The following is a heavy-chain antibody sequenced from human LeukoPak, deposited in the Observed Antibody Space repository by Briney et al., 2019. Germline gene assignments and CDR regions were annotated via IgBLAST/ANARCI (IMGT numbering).Heavy chain of an antibody. J-gene: IGHJ4*02. CDR2: ISRSGSTK. D-gene: IGHD5-24*01. CDR3: ARDRRGRDGYST. CDR1: GFTFSDYN. Sequence: AGGSLRLSCAASGFTFSDYNMRWIRQAPGKGLEWVSSISRSGSTKYYADSVKGRFTISRDNAKNSLYLQMNSLRAEDTAVYYCARDRRGRDGYSTWGQGTLVTVSS. V-gene: IGHV3-11*01.